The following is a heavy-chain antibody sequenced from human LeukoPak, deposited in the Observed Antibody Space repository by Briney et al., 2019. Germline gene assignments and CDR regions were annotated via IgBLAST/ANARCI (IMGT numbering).Heavy chain of an antibody. J-gene: IGHJ4*02. Sequence: GESLKISCKGSGYSFTSYWIGWVRQMPGKGLEWMGIIYPGDSDTRYSPSFQGQVTISADKSISTAYLQWSSLKASDTAMYYCATARGSYDYIWGSYRHSYFVYWGQGTLVTVSS. CDR3: ATARGSYDYIWGSYRHSYFVY. D-gene: IGHD3-16*02. V-gene: IGHV5-51*01. CDR1: GYSFTSYW. CDR2: IYPGDSDT.